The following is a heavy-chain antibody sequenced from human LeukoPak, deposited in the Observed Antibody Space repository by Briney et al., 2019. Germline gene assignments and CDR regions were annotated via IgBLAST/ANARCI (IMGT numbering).Heavy chain of an antibody. D-gene: IGHD6-13*01. CDR2: IYYSGST. CDR3: AARDSSSWYGAFDI. CDR1: GGSIRIYY. J-gene: IGHJ3*02. Sequence: SETLSLTCTVSGGSIRIYYWTWIRQPPGKGLEWIGYIYYSGSTNYNPSLKSRVIISRDTSKNQLSLKLSSVTAADTAVYYCAARDSSSWYGAFDIWGQGTMVTVSS. V-gene: IGHV4-59*01.